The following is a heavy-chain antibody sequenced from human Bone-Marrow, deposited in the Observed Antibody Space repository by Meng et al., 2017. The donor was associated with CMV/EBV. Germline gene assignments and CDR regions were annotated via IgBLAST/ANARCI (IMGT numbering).Heavy chain of an antibody. CDR1: GFTFSTYG. Sequence: GESLKISCAASGFTFSTYGMHWVRQAPGKGLEWVAVIWYDGSNKYYADPVKGRFTISRDNSKNTLYLQRNSLRAEDTAVYYCAKDTGFLEYSNTPYYFDYWGQGTLVTVSS. CDR2: IWYDGSNK. CDR3: AKDTGFLEYSNTPYYFDY. J-gene: IGHJ4*02. V-gene: IGHV3-33*06. D-gene: IGHD6-6*01.